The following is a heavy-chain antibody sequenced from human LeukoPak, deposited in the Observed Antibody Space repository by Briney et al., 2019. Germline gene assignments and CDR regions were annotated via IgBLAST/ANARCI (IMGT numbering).Heavy chain of an antibody. CDR3: ARFIVVAPAAKSPYYYMDV. D-gene: IGHD2-2*01. J-gene: IGHJ6*03. CDR1: GYTFTGYY. CDR2: INPNSGGT. V-gene: IGHV1-2*02. Sequence: ASVKVSCKASGYTFTGYYMHWVRQAPGQGLEWMGWINPNSGGTNYAQKFQGRVTMTRDTSISTAYMELSRLRSDDTAVYYCARFIVVAPAAKSPYYYMDVWGKGTTVTVSS.